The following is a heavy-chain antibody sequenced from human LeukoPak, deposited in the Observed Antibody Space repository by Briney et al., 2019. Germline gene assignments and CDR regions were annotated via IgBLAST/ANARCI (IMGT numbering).Heavy chain of an antibody. D-gene: IGHD2-21*01. CDR2: IYYNGNT. CDR1: DGSINSYY. Sequence: SETLSLTCSVSDGSINSYYWNWIRRPPGKGLEWIGYIYYNGNTNYSPSLKSRVTISVDTSKNQFSLKLSSVTAADTAVYYCARGRLKGLDVWGQGTTVTVSS. J-gene: IGHJ6*02. CDR3: ARGRLKGLDV. V-gene: IGHV4-59*12.